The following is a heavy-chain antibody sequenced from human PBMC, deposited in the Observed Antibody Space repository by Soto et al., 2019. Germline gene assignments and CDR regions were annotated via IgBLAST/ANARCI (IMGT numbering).Heavy chain of an antibody. J-gene: IGHJ4*01. V-gene: IGHV4-39*01. D-gene: IGHD3-22*01. CDR2: IYYSGST. Sequence: SETLSLTCTVSGGSISSSSYYWGWIRQPPGKGLEWIGSIYYSGSTYYNPSLQSRVTISLDTSKNQFSLKLSPVTAADTAVFYCARSTFWYYHETSGYYGFDTWGHGTRVTVS. CDR3: ARSTFWYYHETSGYYGFDT. CDR1: GGSISSSSYY.